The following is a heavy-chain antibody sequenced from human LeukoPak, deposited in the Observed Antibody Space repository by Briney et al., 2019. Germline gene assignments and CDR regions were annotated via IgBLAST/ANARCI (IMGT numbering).Heavy chain of an antibody. D-gene: IGHD1-26*01. CDR3: ARELLVGAFDI. J-gene: IGHJ3*02. V-gene: IGHV3-7*03. CDR2: IKQDGSEK. Sequence: PSETLSLTCAVYGGSFSGYYWSWIRQPPGKGLEWVANIKQDGSEKYYVDSVEGRFTISRDNAKNSLYLQMNSLRAEDTAVYCCARELLVGAFDIWGQGTMVTVSS. CDR1: GGSFSGYY.